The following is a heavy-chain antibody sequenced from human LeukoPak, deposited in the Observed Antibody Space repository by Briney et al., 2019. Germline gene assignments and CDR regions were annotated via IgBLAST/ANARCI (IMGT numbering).Heavy chain of an antibody. J-gene: IGHJ4*02. CDR2: IWYDGSNK. D-gene: IGHD5-12*01. CDR1: GFTFSSHW. CDR3: ASSGGYDGDYFDY. V-gene: IGHV3-33*08. Sequence: PGGSLRLSCAASGFTFSSHWMNWVRQAPGKGLEWVAVIWYDGSNKYYADSVKGRFTISRDNSKNTLYLQMNSLRAEDTAVYYCASSGGYDGDYFDYWGQGTLVTVSS.